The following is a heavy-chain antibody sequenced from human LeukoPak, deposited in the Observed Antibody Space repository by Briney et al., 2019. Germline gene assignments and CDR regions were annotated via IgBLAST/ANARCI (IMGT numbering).Heavy chain of an antibody. CDR2: ISGSSRHI. Sequence: GGSLRLSCAASGFTFSSYSMNWVRQAPGKGLEWVSSISGSSRHIYYADSVKGRFTISRDNAKKSVYLQMNSLRVEDTAVYYCARVSSGRVTIFGVVMGAFDIWGQGTMVTVSS. J-gene: IGHJ3*02. V-gene: IGHV3-21*01. D-gene: IGHD3-3*01. CDR1: GFTFSSYS. CDR3: ARVSSGRVTIFGVVMGAFDI.